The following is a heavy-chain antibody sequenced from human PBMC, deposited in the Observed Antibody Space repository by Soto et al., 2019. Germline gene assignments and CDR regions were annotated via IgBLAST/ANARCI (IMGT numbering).Heavy chain of an antibody. V-gene: IGHV3-23*01. D-gene: IGHD4-17*01. CDR2: ISGSGGST. CDR3: GTTVNTGLDWYFDL. J-gene: IGHJ2*01. Sequence: EVQLLESGGGLVQPGGSLRLSCAASGFTFSSYAMSWVRQAPGKGLEWVSAISGSGGSTYYADSVKGRFTISRDNSKNALELQMNILRAEDTAVYYCGTTVNTGLDWYFDLWGRGTLVTVSS. CDR1: GFTFSSYA.